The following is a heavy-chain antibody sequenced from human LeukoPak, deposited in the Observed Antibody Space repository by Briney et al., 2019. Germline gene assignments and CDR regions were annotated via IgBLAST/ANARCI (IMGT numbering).Heavy chain of an antibody. D-gene: IGHD6-13*01. CDR3: ARSTFSSNWNL. V-gene: IGHV4-59*08. J-gene: IGHJ4*02. CDR1: GGSITDYY. Sequence: SETLSLTCTVSGGSITDYYWSWIRHSSGKGLEWIGYMYYSGSAYYSPSLKTRVTISVDTSKNQFSLKLTSVTAADAAVYYCARSTFSSNWNLWGQGTLVTVSS. CDR2: MYYSGSA.